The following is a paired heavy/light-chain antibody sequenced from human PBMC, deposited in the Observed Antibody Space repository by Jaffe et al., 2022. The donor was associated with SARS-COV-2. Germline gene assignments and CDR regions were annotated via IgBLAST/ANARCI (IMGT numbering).Light chain of an antibody. CDR3: QQLNSYLFT. CDR1: QGISSY. J-gene: IGKJ3*01. CDR2: AAS. Sequence: DIQLTQSPSFLSASVGDRVTITCRASQGISSYLAWYQQKPGKAPKLLIYAASTLQSGVPSRFSGSGSGTEFTLTISSLQPEDFATYYCQQLNSYLFTFGPGTKVDIK. V-gene: IGKV1-9*01.
Heavy chain of an antibody. CDR3: ARDRPLRMDSSGSVGSDAFDI. J-gene: IGHJ3*02. V-gene: IGHV6-1*01. D-gene: IGHD6-19*01. Sequence: QVQLQQSGPGLVKPSQTLSLTCAISGDSVSSNSAAWNWIRQSPSRGLEWLGRTYYRSKWYNDYAVSVKSRITINPDTSKNQFSLQLNSVTPEDTAVYYCARDRPLRMDSSGSVGSDAFDIWGQGTMVTVSS. CDR1: GDSVSSNSAA. CDR2: TYYRSKWYN.